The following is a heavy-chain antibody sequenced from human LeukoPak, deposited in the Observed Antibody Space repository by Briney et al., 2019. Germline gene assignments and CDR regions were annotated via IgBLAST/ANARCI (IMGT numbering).Heavy chain of an antibody. CDR2: IFYSGAT. Sequence: SETLSLTCTVSGGSISSGTYFWGWIRQPPGECLEWVGSIFYSGATYYNPSLKSRVTISVDTSKKQSSLKLNSVTAADTAVYYCARHGHKNEYNSPGVDYWGQGTLVTVSS. CDR1: GGSISSGTYF. J-gene: IGHJ4*02. D-gene: IGHD1-14*01. CDR3: ARHGHKNEYNSPGVDY. V-gene: IGHV4-39*01.